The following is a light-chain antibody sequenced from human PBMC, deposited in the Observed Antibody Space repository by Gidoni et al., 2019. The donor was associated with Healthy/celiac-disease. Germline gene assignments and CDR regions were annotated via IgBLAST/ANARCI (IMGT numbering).Light chain of an antibody. CDR3: QQSNSCPPT. CDR2: AAS. Sequence: EIQMTKSPSSGSAPVGDRVTLTWRASQGISSWLAWYQQKPGKAPKLLIYAASSLQSGVPSRFSGSGSGTDFTLTISSLQPEDFAAYYCQQSNSCPPTFGPGTQVEIK. CDR1: QGISSW. V-gene: IGKV1-12*01. J-gene: IGKJ3*01.